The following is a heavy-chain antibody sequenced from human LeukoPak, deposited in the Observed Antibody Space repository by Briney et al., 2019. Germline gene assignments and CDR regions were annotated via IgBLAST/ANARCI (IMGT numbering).Heavy chain of an antibody. D-gene: IGHD2-15*01. CDR1: GFTFSSYG. J-gene: IGHJ5*02. CDR3: ARDSSGFDP. CDR2: IWYDGSNK. Sequence: GRSLRLSCAASGFTFSSYGMHWVRQAPGKGLEWVAVIWYDGSNKYYADSVKGRFTISRDNSKNTLYLQMNSLRAEDTAVYYCARDSSGFDPWGRGTLVTVSS. V-gene: IGHV3-33*01.